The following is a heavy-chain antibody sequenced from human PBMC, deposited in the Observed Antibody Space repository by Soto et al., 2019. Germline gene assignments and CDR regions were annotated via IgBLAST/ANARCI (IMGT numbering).Heavy chain of an antibody. CDR1: GFSLTTRGVG. J-gene: IGHJ4*02. V-gene: IGHV2-5*02. CDR3: AHRPRGYSYHFDY. D-gene: IGHD5-18*01. Sequence: QITLKESGPTLVKPTQPLTLTCTFSGFSLTTRGVGVGWIRQPPGKALEWLALIYWDEDEGYSPSLKSRLTITKDTSKNQVVLTMTTMDPVDTATYYCAHRPRGYSYHFDYWGQGTLVTVSS. CDR2: IYWDEDE.